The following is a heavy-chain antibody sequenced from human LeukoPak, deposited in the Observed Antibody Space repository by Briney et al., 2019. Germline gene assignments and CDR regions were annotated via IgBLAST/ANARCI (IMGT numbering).Heavy chain of an antibody. D-gene: IGHD1/OR15-1a*01. J-gene: IGHJ3*02. CDR3: ARDGSNWNNDAFDI. Sequence: SETLSLTCTVSGGSISSSSYYWGWIRQPPGKGLEWIGSIYYSGSTYYNPSLKSRVTISVDTSKNQFSLKLSSVTAADTAVYYCARDGSNWNNDAFDIWGQGTMVTVSS. CDR1: GGSISSSSYY. CDR2: IYYSGST. V-gene: IGHV4-39*07.